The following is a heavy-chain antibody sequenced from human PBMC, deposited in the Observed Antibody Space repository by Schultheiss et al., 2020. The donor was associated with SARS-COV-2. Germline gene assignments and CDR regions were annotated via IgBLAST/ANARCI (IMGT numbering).Heavy chain of an antibody. Sequence: SETLSLTCTVSGGSISSYYWSWIRQPPGKGLEWIGRIYTSGSTNYNPSLKSRVTMSVDTSKNQFSLKLSSVTATDTAVYYCARDSKLRFLEWLPPNDAFDIWGQGTMVTVSS. D-gene: IGHD3-3*01. V-gene: IGHV4-4*07. CDR1: GGSISSYY. CDR2: IYTSGST. J-gene: IGHJ3*02. CDR3: ARDSKLRFLEWLPPNDAFDI.